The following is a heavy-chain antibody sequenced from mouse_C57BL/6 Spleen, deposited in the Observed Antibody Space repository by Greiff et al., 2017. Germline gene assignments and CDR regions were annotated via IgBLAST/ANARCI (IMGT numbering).Heavy chain of an antibody. V-gene: IGHV1-64*01. J-gene: IGHJ4*01. CDR2: IHPNSGST. Sequence: QVQLQQPGAELVKPGASVKLSCKASGYTFTSYWMHWVKQRPGQGLEWIGMIHPNSGSTNYNEKFKSKATLTVDKSSSTAYMQLSSLTSEDSAVYYCARGYYGSSYLYYYAMDYWGQGTSVTVSS. CDR1: GYTFTSYW. CDR3: ARGYYGSSYLYYYAMDY. D-gene: IGHD1-1*01.